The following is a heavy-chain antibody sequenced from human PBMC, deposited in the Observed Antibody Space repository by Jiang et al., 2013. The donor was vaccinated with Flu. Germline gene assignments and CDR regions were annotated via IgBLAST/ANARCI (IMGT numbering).Heavy chain of an antibody. Sequence: PGLVKPSETLSLTCTVSGGPIRDYYWTWIRQSPEKGLEWIGYIFTSRSTDYNPSLESRVSISLDTSKKQFSLNLRSVTAADTAVYFCARRTTVKWYFFMDVWGKGTTVTVSS. CDR1: GGPIRDYY. J-gene: IGHJ6*03. CDR2: IFTSRST. D-gene: IGHD4-17*01. CDR3: ARRTTVKWYFFMDV. V-gene: IGHV4-4*09.